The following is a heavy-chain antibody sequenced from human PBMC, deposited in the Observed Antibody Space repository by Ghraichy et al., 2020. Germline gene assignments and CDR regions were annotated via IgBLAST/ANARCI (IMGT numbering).Heavy chain of an antibody. CDR2: IYPADSDT. CDR3: ARAALSANCGGDCADAFDI. Sequence: GESLNISCKGSGYSFATYWIGWVRQMPGRGLEWVGIIYPADSDTRKSPSFQGQVTISADKSISTAYLQWSSLKASDTAMYYCARAALSANCGGDCADAFDIWGQGTMVTVSS. D-gene: IGHD2-21*02. CDR1: GYSFATYW. V-gene: IGHV5-51*01. J-gene: IGHJ3*02.